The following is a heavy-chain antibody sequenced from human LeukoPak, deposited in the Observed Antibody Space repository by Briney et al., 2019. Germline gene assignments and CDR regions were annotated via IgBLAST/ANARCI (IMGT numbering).Heavy chain of an antibody. CDR3: AREGGLLRWDGDFPDHDAFDI. V-gene: IGHV1-18*01. J-gene: IGHJ3*02. Sequence: GASVKVSCKASGYTFTSYGISWVRQAPGQGLEWMGWISAYNGNTNYAQKLQGRVTMTTDTSTSTAYMELRSLRSDDTAVYYCAREGGLLRWDGDFPDHDAFDIWGQGTMVTVSS. CDR2: ISAYNGNT. D-gene: IGHD4-17*01. CDR1: GYTFTSYG.